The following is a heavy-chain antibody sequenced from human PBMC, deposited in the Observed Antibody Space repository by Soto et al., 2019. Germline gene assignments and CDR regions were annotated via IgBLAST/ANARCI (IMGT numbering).Heavy chain of an antibody. D-gene: IGHD6-19*01. CDR2: IYYSRST. J-gene: IGHJ4*02. CDR1: GGSISSGTYY. CDR3: ARPILVAGKYYFDY. Sequence: QLQLQESGPGLVKPSETLSLTCTVSGGSISSGTYYWGWIRQPPGKWLEWIGTIYYSRSTYYNPSLKSRATISIDTSKSQFTLKLRSVTTADTAVYYCARPILVAGKYYFDYWGQGTLVTVSS. V-gene: IGHV4-39*01.